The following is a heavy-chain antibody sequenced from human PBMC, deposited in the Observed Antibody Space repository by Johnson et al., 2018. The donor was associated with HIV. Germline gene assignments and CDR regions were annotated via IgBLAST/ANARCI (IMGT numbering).Heavy chain of an antibody. J-gene: IGHJ3*02. D-gene: IGHD5-24*01. CDR1: GFTVSSDY. Sequence: VQLVESGGGVVRPGGSLRLSCAASGFTVSSDYMNWVRQAPGKGLEWVSVIYSAGTTSSVDSVKGRFTISRDNSKNTLYLQMNSLRAEDTAVYYCAKPLEMATISDAFDIWGQGTMVTVSS. CDR2: IYSAGTT. V-gene: IGHV3-66*04. CDR3: AKPLEMATISDAFDI.